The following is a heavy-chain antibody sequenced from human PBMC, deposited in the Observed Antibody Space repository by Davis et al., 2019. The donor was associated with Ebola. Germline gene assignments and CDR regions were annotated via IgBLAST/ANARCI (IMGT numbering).Heavy chain of an antibody. D-gene: IGHD3-16*01. CDR3: AKDMGGSYYGMDV. CDR2: ISSGSYYI. Sequence: GESLKISCAASGFTVSSNYMSWVRQAPGKGLEWVSSISSGSYYIYYADSLKGRFTISRDNSKNSLYLQMNSLRTEDTALYYCAKDMGGSYYGMDVWGKGTTVTVSS. V-gene: IGHV3-21*04. J-gene: IGHJ6*04. CDR1: GFTVSSNY.